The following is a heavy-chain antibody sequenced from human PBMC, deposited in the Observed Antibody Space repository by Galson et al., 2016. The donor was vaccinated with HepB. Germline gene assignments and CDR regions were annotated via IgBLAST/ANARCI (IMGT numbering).Heavy chain of an antibody. V-gene: IGHV1-3*01. D-gene: IGHD1-26*01. J-gene: IGHJ4*02. CDR3: ARVRRELLFDY. CDR1: GYTFTSYA. Sequence: SVKVSCKASGYTFTSYAMHWVRQAPGQRLEWMGWINAGNGNAKYSQKFQGRVTITRDTSASTAYMELSSLRSEDTAVYYCARVRRELLFDYWGQGALVTVSS. CDR2: INAGNGNA.